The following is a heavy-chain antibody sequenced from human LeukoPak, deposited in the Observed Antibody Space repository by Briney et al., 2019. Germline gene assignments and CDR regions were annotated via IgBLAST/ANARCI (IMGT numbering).Heavy chain of an antibody. J-gene: IGHJ6*03. V-gene: IGHV4-59*11. D-gene: IGHD3-10*01. CDR3: ARHVTGRNTMVRGEPRKALYYYYYMDV. Sequence: SETLSLTCSVSGGSISGHYWSWIRQPPGKGLEWIGYIDYSGSTNNNPSLKSRVTISVDTSNNQLSLKLTSVTAADTAVYYCARHVTGRNTMVRGEPRKALYYYYYMDVWGKGTTVTISS. CDR2: IDYSGST. CDR1: GGSISGHY.